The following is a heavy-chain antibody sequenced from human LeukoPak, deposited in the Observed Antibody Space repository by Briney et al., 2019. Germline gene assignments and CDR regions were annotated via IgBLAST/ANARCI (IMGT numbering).Heavy chain of an antibody. Sequence: PGGSLRLSSAASGFNFSSHWMHWVRQAPGKGLVWVSRLRSSGNGTTYADSVKGRFTISRDNAKNTLFLQMNSLRIEDTAVYYCVRGREVRGRSMDVWGKGTTVIVSP. D-gene: IGHD3-10*01. CDR1: GFNFSSHW. V-gene: IGHV3-74*03. CDR2: LRSSGNGT. CDR3: VRGREVRGRSMDV. J-gene: IGHJ6*04.